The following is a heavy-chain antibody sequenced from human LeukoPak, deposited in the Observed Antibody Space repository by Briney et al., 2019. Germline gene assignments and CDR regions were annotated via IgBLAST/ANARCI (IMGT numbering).Heavy chain of an antibody. D-gene: IGHD3-22*01. CDR2: IIPIFGTA. J-gene: IGHJ4*02. V-gene: IGHV1-69*05. CDR1: GGTFSSYA. Sequence: SVQVSCKASGGTFSSYAIRWLRQAPGQGLEWMGGIIPIFGTANYAQKFQGRVTITTDESTSTAYMELSSLRSEDTAVYYCATQTYYYDSSGYYSFDYWGQGTLVTVSS. CDR3: ATQTYYYDSSGYYSFDY.